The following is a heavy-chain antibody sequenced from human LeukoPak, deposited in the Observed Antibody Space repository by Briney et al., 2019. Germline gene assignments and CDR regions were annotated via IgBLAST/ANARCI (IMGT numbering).Heavy chain of an antibody. CDR2: ISSSSSTI. D-gene: IGHD2-15*01. CDR1: GFTFSSYS. CDR3: ARAPGCSGGSCPVARYYYGMDV. J-gene: IGHJ6*02. Sequence: GGSLRLSCAASGFTFSSYSMNRVRQAPGKGLEWVSYISSSSSTIYYADSVKGRFTISRDNAKNSLYLQMNSLRAEDTAVYYCARAPGCSGGSCPVARYYYGMDVWGQGTTVTVSS. V-gene: IGHV3-48*01.